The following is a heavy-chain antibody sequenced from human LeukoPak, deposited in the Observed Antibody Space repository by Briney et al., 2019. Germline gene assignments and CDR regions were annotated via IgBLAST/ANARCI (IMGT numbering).Heavy chain of an antibody. J-gene: IGHJ5*02. Sequence: GGSLRLSCSASGFTFSNYAMHWVRQAPGKGLEYVSAISSNGGSTYYADSVTGRFTISRDNSKNTLYLQMSSLRAEDTAVYYCLKDRSGYSSSWYGRWNWFDPWGQGTLVTVSS. CDR1: GFTFSNYA. D-gene: IGHD6-13*01. V-gene: IGHV3-64D*06. CDR2: ISSNGGST. CDR3: LKDRSGYSSSWYGRWNWFDP.